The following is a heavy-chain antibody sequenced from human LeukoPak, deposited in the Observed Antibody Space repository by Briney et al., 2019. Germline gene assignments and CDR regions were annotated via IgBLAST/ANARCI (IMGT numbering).Heavy chain of an antibody. J-gene: IGHJ4*02. D-gene: IGHD3-22*01. CDR3: ARDLSHYDSSGLRY. CDR2: IWYDGSNK. CDR1: GFTFSSYG. Sequence: PGGSLRLSCAASGFTFSSYGMHWVRQAPGNGLEWVAVIWYDGSNKYYADSVKGRFTISRDNSKNTLYLQMNSLRAEDTAVYYCARDLSHYDSSGLRYWGQGTLVTVSS. V-gene: IGHV3-33*01.